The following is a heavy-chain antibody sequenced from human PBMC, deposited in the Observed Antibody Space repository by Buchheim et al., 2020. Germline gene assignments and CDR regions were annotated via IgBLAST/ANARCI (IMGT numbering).Heavy chain of an antibody. J-gene: IGHJ4*02. D-gene: IGHD2-21*02. CDR1: QYTFSVYA. Sequence: QVHLVQSGPEVRKPGDSVKLSCKGSQYTFSVYALHWVRQAPGQPLEWMGWINTANGNTKFSEKLHNRVTLTRDTSADTAYMELSGLTPDDTAVYYCTRDDYSVGGCYSSHSPDFWGPGTL. CDR3: TRDDYSVGGCYSSHSPDF. V-gene: IGHV1-3*04. CDR2: INTANGNT.